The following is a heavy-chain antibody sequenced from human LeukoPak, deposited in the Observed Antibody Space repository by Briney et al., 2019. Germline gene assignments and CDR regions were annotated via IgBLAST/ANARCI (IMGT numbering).Heavy chain of an antibody. CDR1: GFTFSSYA. V-gene: IGHV3-23*01. D-gene: IGHD1-7*01. Sequence: GGSLRLSCAASGFTFSSYAMSWVRQAPGKGLEWVSAIGGSGGSTYYADSVKGRFTISRDNSKNTLYLQMNSLRAEDTAVYYCAKWGQLELNYYYYGMDVWGQGTTVTVSS. CDR2: IGGSGGST. J-gene: IGHJ6*02. CDR3: AKWGQLELNYYYYGMDV.